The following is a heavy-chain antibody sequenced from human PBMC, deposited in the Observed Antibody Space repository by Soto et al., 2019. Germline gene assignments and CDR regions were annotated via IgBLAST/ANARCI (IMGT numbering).Heavy chain of an antibody. CDR3: AREDYYDSSGYRTLLDY. J-gene: IGHJ4*02. V-gene: IGHV1-18*01. CDR1: GYTFTSYG. D-gene: IGHD3-22*01. CDR2: ISAYNGNT. Sequence: ASVKVSCKASGYTFTSYGISWVRQAPGQGLEWMGWISAYNGNTNYAQKLQGRVTMTTDTSTSTAYMELRSLRSDDTAVYYCAREDYYDSSGYRTLLDYWGQGTLVTVSS.